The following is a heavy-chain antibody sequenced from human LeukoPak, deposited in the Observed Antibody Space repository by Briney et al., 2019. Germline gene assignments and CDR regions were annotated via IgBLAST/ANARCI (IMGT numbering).Heavy chain of an antibody. CDR1: GGTFSTYA. D-gene: IGHD3-22*01. Sequence: PVKVSCKASGGTFSTYAISWVRQAPGQGLEWLGRIIPILDITSYAQKFQDRVTIIADKSTSTAYMELSSLRSEDTAVYYCARGFDYYDSSGYHPPDVWGQGTTVTVSS. V-gene: IGHV1-69*04. CDR3: ARGFDYYDSSGYHPPDV. CDR2: IIPILDIT. J-gene: IGHJ6*02.